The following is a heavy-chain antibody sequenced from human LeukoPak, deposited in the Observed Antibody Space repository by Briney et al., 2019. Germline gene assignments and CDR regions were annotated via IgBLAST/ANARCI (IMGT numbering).Heavy chain of an antibody. D-gene: IGHD5-24*01. CDR2: IDSDGSST. V-gene: IGHV3-74*01. CDR1: GFTLSSYW. Sequence: GGSLRLSCAASGFTLSSYWMHWVRQAPGKGLVWVSRIDSDGSSTAYADSVKGRFTISRDKAKNTLYLQTNSLRAEDTAVYFCARDGVATIPFDYWGQGTLVTVSS. CDR3: ARDGVATIPFDY. J-gene: IGHJ4*02.